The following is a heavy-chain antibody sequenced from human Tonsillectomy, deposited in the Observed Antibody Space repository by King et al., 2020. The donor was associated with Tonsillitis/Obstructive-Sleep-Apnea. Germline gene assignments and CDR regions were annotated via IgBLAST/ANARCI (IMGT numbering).Heavy chain of an antibody. CDR2: IDWDDDK. D-gene: IGHD1-26*01. V-gene: IGHV2-70*11. CDR1: GFSLSTGGMC. J-gene: IGHJ4*02. Sequence: TLKESGPALVKPTQTLTLTCTFSGFSLSTGGMCVSWIRQPPGKALEWLARIDWDDDKYYSTSLKTRLTISKDTSKNQVVLTMSNMDPVDTATYYCARQTHSGSYYYFDYWGPGTPVTVSS. CDR3: ARQTHSGSYYYFDY.